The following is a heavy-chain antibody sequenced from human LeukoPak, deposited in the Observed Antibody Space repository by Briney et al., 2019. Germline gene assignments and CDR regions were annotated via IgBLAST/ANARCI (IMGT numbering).Heavy chain of an antibody. J-gene: IGHJ4*02. Sequence: GGSLRLSCAASGFTFSNAWMSWVRQAPGKGLEWVGRIKSKTDGGTTDYAAPVKGRFTISRDDSKNTLYLQMNSLRAEDTAVYYCARDDQVATIDYWGQGTLVTVSS. CDR1: GFTFSNAW. CDR2: IKSKTDGGTT. D-gene: IGHD5-12*01. CDR3: ARDDQVATIDY. V-gene: IGHV3-15*01.